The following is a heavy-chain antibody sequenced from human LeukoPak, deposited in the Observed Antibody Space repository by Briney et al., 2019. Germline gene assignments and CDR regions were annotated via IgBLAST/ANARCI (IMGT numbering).Heavy chain of an antibody. D-gene: IGHD3-3*01. CDR1: GGSISSSSYY. J-gene: IGHJ4*02. CDR3: ARLTNYDFWSGYYRS. V-gene: IGHV4-39*07. Sequence: SETLSLTCTVSGGSISSSSYYWGWIRQPPGKGLEWIGSIYYSGSTYYNPSLKSRVTISVDTSKNQFSLKLSSVTAADTAVYYCARLTNYDFWSGYYRSWGQGTLVTVSS. CDR2: IYYSGST.